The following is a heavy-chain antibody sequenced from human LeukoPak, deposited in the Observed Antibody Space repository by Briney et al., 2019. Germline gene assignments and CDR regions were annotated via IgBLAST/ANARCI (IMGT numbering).Heavy chain of an antibody. D-gene: IGHD2-2*01. V-gene: IGHV4-61*02. CDR3: AREGALNCSSTSCYNNNYYYYYMDV. J-gene: IGHJ6*03. Sequence: TLSLTCTVSGGSISSGSYYWSWIRQPAGKGLEWIGRIYTSGSTNYNPSLKSRVTISVDTSKNQFSLKLSSVTAADTAVYYCAREGALNCSSTSCYNNNYYYYYMDVWGKGTTVTVSS. CDR2: IYTSGST. CDR1: GGSISSGSYY.